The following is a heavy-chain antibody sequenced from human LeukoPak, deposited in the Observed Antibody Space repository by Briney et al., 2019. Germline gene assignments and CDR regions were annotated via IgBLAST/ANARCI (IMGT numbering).Heavy chain of an antibody. D-gene: IGHD4-23*01. V-gene: IGHV4-30-4*01. J-gene: IGHJ4*02. Sequence: SQTLSLTCTVSGGSIRSGDYYWSWIRQPPGKGLEWIGYIYYSGSTYYNPSLKSRVTISVDTSKNQFSLKLSSVTAADTAVYYCARDDYGGNNYFDYWGQGTLVTVSS. CDR2: IYYSGST. CDR1: GGSIRSGDYY. CDR3: ARDDYGGNNYFDY.